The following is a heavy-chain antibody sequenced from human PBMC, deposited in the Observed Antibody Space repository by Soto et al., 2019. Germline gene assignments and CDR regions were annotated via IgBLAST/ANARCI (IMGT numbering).Heavy chain of an antibody. CDR3: ARLIREWLDEVGHGMDV. CDR2: INHSGST. J-gene: IGHJ6*02. D-gene: IGHD6-19*01. V-gene: IGHV4-34*01. Sequence: KPSETLSLTCAVYGGSFSGYYWSWIRQPPGKGLEWIGEINHSGSTNYNPSLKSRVTISVDTSKNQFSLKLSSVTAADTAVYYCARLIREWLDEVGHGMDVWGQGTTVTVSS. CDR1: GGSFSGYY.